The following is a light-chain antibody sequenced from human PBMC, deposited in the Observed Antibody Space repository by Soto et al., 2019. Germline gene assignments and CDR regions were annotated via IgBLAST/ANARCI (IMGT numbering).Light chain of an antibody. CDR3: QQYNNYPWT. V-gene: IGKV1-5*03. CDR2: KAS. J-gene: IGKJ1*01. Sequence: DIQMTQSPSTLSASVGDRVTITCRASQSISIWLAWYQQKPGKAPNLLISKASSLESGVPSRFIGSGSGTGFTLTISSLQPDDFAPYYCQQYNNYPWTFGQGTKVEIK. CDR1: QSISIW.